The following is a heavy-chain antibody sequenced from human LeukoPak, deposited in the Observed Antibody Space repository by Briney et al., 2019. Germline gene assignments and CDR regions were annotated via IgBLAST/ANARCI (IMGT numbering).Heavy chain of an antibody. CDR3: ARAGYYDSSAPFDY. J-gene: IGHJ4*02. V-gene: IGHV3-30-3*01. CDR2: ISYDGSNK. D-gene: IGHD3-22*01. CDR1: GFTFSSYA. Sequence: GGSLRLSCAASGFTFSSYAMHWVRQAPGKGLEWGAVISYDGSNKYYADSVKGRFTISRDNSKNTLYLQMNSLRAEDTAVYYCARAGYYDSSAPFDYWGQGTLVTVSS.